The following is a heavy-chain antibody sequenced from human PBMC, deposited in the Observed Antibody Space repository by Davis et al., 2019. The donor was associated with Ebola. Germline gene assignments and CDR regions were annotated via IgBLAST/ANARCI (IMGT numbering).Heavy chain of an antibody. CDR1: GFSITSGYF. J-gene: IGHJ4*02. Sequence: MPGGSLRLSCTVSGFSITSGYFWGWIRQSPGKGLEWLGSLFHSGSTYYNPSLRGRITESVDASTNQFSLMLTSVNAADTAVYYCVRHITTSRFYFDYWGQGALVTVSS. D-gene: IGHD2-21*01. CDR2: LFHSGST. V-gene: IGHV4-38-2*02. CDR3: VRHITTSRFYFDY.